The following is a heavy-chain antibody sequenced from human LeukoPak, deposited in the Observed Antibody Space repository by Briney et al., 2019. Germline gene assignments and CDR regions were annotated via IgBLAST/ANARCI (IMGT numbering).Heavy chain of an antibody. V-gene: IGHV3-23*01. J-gene: IGHJ4*02. CDR3: VKHSGGVYGNSDY. CDR2: VGRGGGDT. Sequence: GGSLRLSCVASGFTFGNNAASWFRQAPGKGLEWVSTVGRGGGDTYYADSVRGRFTISKDSSKNTLQMNSLSADDTAMYYCVKHSGGVYGNSDYWGQGILVTVSS. CDR1: GFTFGNNA. D-gene: IGHD1-1*01.